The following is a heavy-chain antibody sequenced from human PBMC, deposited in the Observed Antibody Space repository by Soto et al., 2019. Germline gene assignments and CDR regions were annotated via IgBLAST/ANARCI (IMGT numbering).Heavy chain of an antibody. V-gene: IGHV4-61*01. D-gene: IGHD3-16*01. CDR3: ARSQRGRTAFTFDY. CDR2: IYYSGTT. CDR1: GDSVSNDNYY. J-gene: IGHJ4*02. Sequence: PSETLSLTCAVSGDSVSNDNYYRSWIRQPPGKGLEWIGYIYYSGTTNYNSYLKSRLSLSVDMSKNQFSLKLASVTAADTAVYFCARSQRGRTAFTFDYWGQGALVTVS.